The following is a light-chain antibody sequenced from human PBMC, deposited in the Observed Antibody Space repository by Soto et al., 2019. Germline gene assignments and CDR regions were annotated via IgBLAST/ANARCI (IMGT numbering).Light chain of an antibody. CDR1: NSNIGINN. J-gene: IGLJ1*01. CDR3: AAWDDTLNGRYV. V-gene: IGLV1-44*01. Sequence: QSVLTQPPSASGTPGQRVTISCSGTNSNIGINNVSWYQQYHGTAPRVLIDADNQRPSGVPDRFSGSKSGSSASLAISWRQSEDEADDYCAAWDDTLNGRYVFGTGTKVTVL. CDR2: ADN.